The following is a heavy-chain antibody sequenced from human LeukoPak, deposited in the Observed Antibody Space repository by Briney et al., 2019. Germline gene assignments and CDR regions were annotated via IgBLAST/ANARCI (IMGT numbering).Heavy chain of an antibody. CDR3: ARGDGYSSSWYVY. V-gene: IGHV1-3*01. Sequence: GASVKVSCKASGYTFTSYAMHWVRQAPGQRLEWMGWINAGNGNTKYSQKFQGRVTMTRNTSISTAYMELSSLRSEDTAVYYCARGDGYSSSWYVYWGQGTLVTVSS. CDR1: GYTFTSYA. D-gene: IGHD6-13*01. CDR2: INAGNGNT. J-gene: IGHJ4*02.